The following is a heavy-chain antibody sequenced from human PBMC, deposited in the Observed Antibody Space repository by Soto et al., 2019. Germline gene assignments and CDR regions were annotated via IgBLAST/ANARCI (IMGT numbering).Heavy chain of an antibody. CDR3: ARDWGVYSRQRGDAFDI. CDR1: GYTFTSYG. D-gene: IGHD6-13*01. V-gene: IGHV1-18*01. CDR2: ISAYNGNT. Sequence: ASVKVSCKASGYTFTSYGISWVRQAPGQGLEWMGWISAYNGNTNYAQKLQGRVTMTTDTSTSTAYMELRSLRSDDTAVYYCARDWGVYSRQRGDAFDIWGQGTMVTVSS. J-gene: IGHJ3*02.